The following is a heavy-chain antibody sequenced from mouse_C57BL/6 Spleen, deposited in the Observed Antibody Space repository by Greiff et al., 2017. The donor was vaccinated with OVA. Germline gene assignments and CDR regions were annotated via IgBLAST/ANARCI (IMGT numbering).Heavy chain of an antibody. J-gene: IGHJ1*03. Sequence: QVHVKQPGAELVRPGSSVKLSCKASGYTFTSYWMDWVKQRPGQGLEWIGNIYPSDSETHYNQKFKDKATLTVDKSSSTAYMQLSSLTSEDSAVDYCARRGLGRGYFDVWGTGTTVTVSS. CDR3: ARRGLGRGYFDV. CDR2: IYPSDSET. D-gene: IGHD4-1*01. V-gene: IGHV1-61*01. CDR1: GYTFTSYW.